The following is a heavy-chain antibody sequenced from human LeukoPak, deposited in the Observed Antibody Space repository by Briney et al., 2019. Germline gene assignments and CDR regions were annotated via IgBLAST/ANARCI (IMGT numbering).Heavy chain of an antibody. CDR1: GDSISGYY. V-gene: IGHV4-59*08. J-gene: IGHJ3*02. CDR2: ISYSGST. Sequence: SETLSPTCSVSGDSISGYYWSWLRQPPGKGPECIGYISYSGSTKYSPSLKSRVTISVDTSKNQFSLKLTSVTAADSAVYYCARNMTTVPRERIDAFDIWGQGTMVTVSS. D-gene: IGHD4-11*01. CDR3: ARNMTTVPRERIDAFDI.